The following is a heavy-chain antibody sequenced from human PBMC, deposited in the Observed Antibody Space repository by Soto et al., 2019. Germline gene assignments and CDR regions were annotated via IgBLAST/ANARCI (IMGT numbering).Heavy chain of an antibody. Sequence: PGESVKISCKGSGYSFTSYWISWVLQMPGKGLEWMGRIDPSDSYTNYSPSFQGHVTISADKSISTAYLQWSSLKASDTAVYYCARAHQWELLGYYYYGMDVWGQGTTVTVSS. CDR3: ARAHQWELLGYYYYGMDV. J-gene: IGHJ6*02. V-gene: IGHV5-10-1*01. CDR1: GYSFTSYW. D-gene: IGHD1-26*01. CDR2: IDPSDSYT.